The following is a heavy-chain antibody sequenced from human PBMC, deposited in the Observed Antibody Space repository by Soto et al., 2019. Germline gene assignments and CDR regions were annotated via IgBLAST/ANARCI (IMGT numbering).Heavy chain of an antibody. J-gene: IGHJ4*02. D-gene: IGHD2-21*02. CDR2: ISGSGGST. Sequence: GGSLRLSCAASGFTFSSYAMSWVRQAPGKGLEWVSAISGSGGSTYYADSVKGRFTISRDNSKNTLYLQMNSLRAEDTAVYYCAKARKDIVVVTANFDYWGQGTLVTVSS. CDR1: GFTFSSYA. CDR3: AKARKDIVVVTANFDY. V-gene: IGHV3-23*01.